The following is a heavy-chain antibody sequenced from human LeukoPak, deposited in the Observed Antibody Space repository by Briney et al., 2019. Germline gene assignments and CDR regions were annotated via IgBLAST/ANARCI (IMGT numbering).Heavy chain of an antibody. CDR1: GFTLSSYA. CDR2: TSYDGSRK. Sequence: GGSLRLSCAASGFTLSSYAIHWVRQAPGKGLEWVAVTSYDGSRKYYAESVKGRFTISRDNSKNTLYLEMNSLRAEDTAVYSCARGDHHSSIRSYAFDVWGQGTMVTVSS. D-gene: IGHD2/OR15-2a*01. J-gene: IGHJ3*01. V-gene: IGHV3-30-3*01. CDR3: ARGDHHSSIRSYAFDV.